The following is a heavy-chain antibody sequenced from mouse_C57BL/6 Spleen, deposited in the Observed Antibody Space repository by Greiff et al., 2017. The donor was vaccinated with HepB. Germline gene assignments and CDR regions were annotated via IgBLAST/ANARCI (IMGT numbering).Heavy chain of an antibody. Sequence: EVMLVESGGGLVQPGGSLSLSCAASGFTFTDYYMSWVRQPPGKALEWLGFIRNKANGYTKEYSASVKGRFTISRDNSQRILYLQMNALRAEASATYDCARYNYGSSSWFAYWGQGTLVTVSA. V-gene: IGHV7-3*01. CDR2: IRNKANGYTK. D-gene: IGHD1-1*01. J-gene: IGHJ3*01. CDR1: GFTFTDYY. CDR3: ARYNYGSSSWFAY.